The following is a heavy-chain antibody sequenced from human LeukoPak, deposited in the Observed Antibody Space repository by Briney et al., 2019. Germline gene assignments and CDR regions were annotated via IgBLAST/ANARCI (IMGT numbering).Heavy chain of an antibody. CDR1: SGSISSSSYY. D-gene: IGHD6-6*01. V-gene: IGHV4-39*01. CDR3: ARHDGHSSSFNWFDP. Sequence: PSETLSLTCSVSSGSISSSSYYWGWIRQPPGERLERIGSWYHGGTYYNPSLESRVNISVDASKNHLSLRLRSVTAADTAIYYCARHDGHSSSFNWFDPWGQGTLVTISS. J-gene: IGHJ5*02. CDR2: WYHGGT.